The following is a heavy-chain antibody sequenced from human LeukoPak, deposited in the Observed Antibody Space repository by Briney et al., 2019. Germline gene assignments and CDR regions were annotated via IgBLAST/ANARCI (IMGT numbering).Heavy chain of an antibody. Sequence: EGSLRLSCAASGFTISYNYMSWVRQAPGKGLQWVSVIYSNTSAYYADSVKGRFTISSHNSKNTLYLQMTSLRAEDTAVYYCARDIPVDSRSSVPKPVRDSWGQGTLVTVSS. D-gene: IGHD6-6*01. J-gene: IGHJ5*02. V-gene: IGHV3-53*04. CDR1: GFTISYNY. CDR2: IYSNTSA. CDR3: ARDIPVDSRSSVPKPVRDS.